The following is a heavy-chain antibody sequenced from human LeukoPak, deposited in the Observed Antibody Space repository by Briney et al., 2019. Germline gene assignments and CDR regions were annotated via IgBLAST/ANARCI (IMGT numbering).Heavy chain of an antibody. CDR1: GFTFSSYS. J-gene: IGHJ3*02. CDR2: ISSSGGNT. Sequence: GGSLRLSCAASGFTFSSYSMSWVRQAPGKGLEWVSAISSSGGNTYYADSVKGRFTISRDNAKNTLYLQMNSLRAEDTAVYYCARGYSSSFSVSGAFDIWGQGTMVTVSS. D-gene: IGHD6-6*01. CDR3: ARGYSSSFSVSGAFDI. V-gene: IGHV3-23*01.